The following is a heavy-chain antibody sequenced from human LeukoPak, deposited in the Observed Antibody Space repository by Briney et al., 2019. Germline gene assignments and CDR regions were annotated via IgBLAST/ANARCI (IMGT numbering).Heavy chain of an antibody. CDR3: ARAGIAAADRYFDY. J-gene: IGHJ4*02. Sequence: KSSETLSLTCTVSGGSISSYYWSWIRQPPGKGLEWIGYIYYSGSTNYNPSLKSRVTISVDTSKNQFSLKLSSVTAADTAVYYCARAGIAAADRYFDYWGQGTLVTVSS. CDR2: IYYSGST. D-gene: IGHD6-13*01. CDR1: GGSISSYY. V-gene: IGHV4-59*12.